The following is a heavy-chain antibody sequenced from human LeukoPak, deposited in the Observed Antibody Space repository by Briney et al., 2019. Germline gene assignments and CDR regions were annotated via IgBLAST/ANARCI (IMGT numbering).Heavy chain of an antibody. D-gene: IGHD1/OR15-1a*01. CDR1: GFTFSGYW. J-gene: IGHJ4*02. CDR3: VGTPGLRFDY. V-gene: IGHV3-74*01. Sequence: GGSLRLSCAASGFTFSGYWMHWVRQAPGKGLVWVSRINSDGSTTSYADSVKGRFTSSRDNAKNTLYLQMNSLRAEDTAVYYCVGTPGLRFDYWGQGTLVTVSS. CDR2: INSDGSTT.